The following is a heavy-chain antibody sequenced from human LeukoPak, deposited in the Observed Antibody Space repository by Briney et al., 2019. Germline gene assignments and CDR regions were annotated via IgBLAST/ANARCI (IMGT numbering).Heavy chain of an antibody. CDR1: GFTFSSYA. V-gene: IGHV3-23*01. D-gene: IGHD6-19*01. CDR3: AKSSSGWYDWVDP. CDR2: ISGSGANT. J-gene: IGHJ5*02. Sequence: GGSLRLSCAASGFTFSSYAMSWVRQAPGKGLEWVSAISGSGANTYYADSVKGRFTVSRDNSKNTLYLQMNSLRAEDTAVYYCAKSSSGWYDWVDPWGQGTLVTVSS.